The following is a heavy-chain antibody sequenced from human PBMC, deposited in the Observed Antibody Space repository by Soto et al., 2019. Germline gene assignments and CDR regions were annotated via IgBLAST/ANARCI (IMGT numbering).Heavy chain of an antibody. Sequence: QVQLVQSGAEVKKPGASVKVSCKASGYTFTSYGISWVRQAPGQGREWMGWISAYNGNTNYAQKLQGRVTMTTDTSTGTAYMELRSLRSDDTAVYYCAGVISGYSYGWGYFDCWGQGTLVTVSS. J-gene: IGHJ4*02. CDR1: GYTFTSYG. CDR2: ISAYNGNT. CDR3: AGVISGYSYGWGYFDC. V-gene: IGHV1-18*01. D-gene: IGHD5-18*01.